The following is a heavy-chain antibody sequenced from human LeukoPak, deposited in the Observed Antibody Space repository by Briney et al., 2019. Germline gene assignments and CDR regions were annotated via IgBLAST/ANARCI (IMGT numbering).Heavy chain of an antibody. V-gene: IGHV1-69*13. D-gene: IGHD1-26*01. Sequence: ASVKVSCKASGYTFNRYGISWVRQAPGQGLEWMGGIIPISGTTNYPQKFQGRVSITADGSTSTVYMELSSLGSEDTAVYYCARSQTWDDYYYYYFDVWGKGTTVAVSS. CDR3: ARSQTWDDYYYYYFDV. CDR2: IIPISGTT. CDR1: GYTFNRYG. J-gene: IGHJ6*03.